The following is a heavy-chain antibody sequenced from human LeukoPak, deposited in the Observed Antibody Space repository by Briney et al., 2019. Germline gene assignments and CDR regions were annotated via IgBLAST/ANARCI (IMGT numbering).Heavy chain of an antibody. J-gene: IGHJ6*02. V-gene: IGHV3-53*01. CDR1: GFTFSTSW. CDR3: ARDGYYGMDV. Sequence: PGGSLRLSCAASGFTFSTSWMSWVRQAPGKGLEWVSVIYSGGSTYYADSVKGRFTISRDNSKNTLYLQMNSLRAEDTAVYYCARDGYYGMDVWGQGTTVTVSS. CDR2: IYSGGST.